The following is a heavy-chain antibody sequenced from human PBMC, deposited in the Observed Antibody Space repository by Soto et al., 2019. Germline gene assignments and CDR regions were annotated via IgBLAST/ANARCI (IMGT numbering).Heavy chain of an antibody. D-gene: IGHD3-22*01. CDR2: IWYDGSNK. J-gene: IGHJ4*02. Sequence: QVQLVESGGGVVQPGRSLRLSCAASGFTFSSYGMHWVRQAPGKGLEWVAVIWYDGSNKYYADSVKGRFTISRDNSKNTLYLQMNSLRAEDTAVYYRARDHRTQTYYYDSSGALDYWGQGTLVTVSS. CDR1: GFTFSSYG. V-gene: IGHV3-33*01. CDR3: ARDHRTQTYYYDSSGALDY.